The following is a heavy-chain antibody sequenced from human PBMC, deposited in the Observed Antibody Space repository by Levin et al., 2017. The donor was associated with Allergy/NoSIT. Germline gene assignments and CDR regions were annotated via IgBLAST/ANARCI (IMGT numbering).Heavy chain of an antibody. Sequence: GGSLRLSCAASGFTFDDYAMHWVRQAPGKGLEWVSGISWNSGSIGYADSVKGRFTISRDNAKNSLYLQMNSLRAEDTALYYCAKAKGSGSYANDAFDIWGQGTMVTVSS. CDR2: ISWNSGSI. CDR3: AKAKGSGSYANDAFDI. D-gene: IGHD3-10*01. V-gene: IGHV3-9*01. CDR1: GFTFDDYA. J-gene: IGHJ3*02.